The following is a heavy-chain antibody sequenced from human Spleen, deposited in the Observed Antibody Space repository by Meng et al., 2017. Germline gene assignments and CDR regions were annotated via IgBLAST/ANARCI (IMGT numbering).Heavy chain of an antibody. V-gene: IGHV3-48*03. J-gene: IGHJ4*02. D-gene: IGHD3-22*01. CDR1: GFTFSSYA. CDR2: ISSSGSTI. Sequence: GESLKISCAASGFTFSSYAMSWVRQAPGKGLEWVSYISSSGSTIYYADSVKGRFTISRDNAKNSLYLQMNSLRAEDTAVYYCAREPMYYDSSGYYLDYWGQGTLVTVSS. CDR3: AREPMYYDSSGYYLDY.